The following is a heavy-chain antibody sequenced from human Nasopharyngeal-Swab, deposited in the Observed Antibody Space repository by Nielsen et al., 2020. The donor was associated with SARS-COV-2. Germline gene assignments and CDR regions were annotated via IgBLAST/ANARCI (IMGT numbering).Heavy chain of an antibody. CDR3: ARAHRITIFGVVSNFDY. Sequence: TLSLTCTVSGGSISSGGYYWSWIRQHPGKGLEWIGYIYYSGSTYYHPSLKIRVTISVDTPKNQFSLKLSSVTAADTAVYYCARAHRITIFGVVSNFDYWGQGTLVTVSS. J-gene: IGHJ4*02. D-gene: IGHD3-3*01. CDR1: GGSISSGGYY. V-gene: IGHV4-31*03. CDR2: IYYSGST.